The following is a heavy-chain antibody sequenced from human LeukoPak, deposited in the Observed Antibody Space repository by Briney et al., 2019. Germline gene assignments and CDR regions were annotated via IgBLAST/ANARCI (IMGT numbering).Heavy chain of an antibody. D-gene: IGHD2-15*01. Sequence: SETLSLTCTVSGGSISSSSYYWGWIRQPPGKGLEWIGSIYYSGSTYYNPSLKSRVTISVDTSKNQFSLKLSSVTAADTAVYYCARRVRGSAVDYWGQGTLVTVSS. J-gene: IGHJ4*02. CDR1: GGSISSSSYY. V-gene: IGHV4-39*01. CDR3: ARRVRGSAVDY. CDR2: IYYSGST.